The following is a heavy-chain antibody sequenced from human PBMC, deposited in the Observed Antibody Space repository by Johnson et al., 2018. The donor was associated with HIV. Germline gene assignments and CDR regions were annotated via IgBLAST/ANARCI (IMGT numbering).Heavy chain of an antibody. CDR1: GFTFDDYG. CDR2: INSDGSST. V-gene: IGHV3-74*02. J-gene: IGHJ3*02. D-gene: IGHD3-16*01. CDR3: TTGLMSAFDM. Sequence: VQLVESGGGVVQPGGSLRLSCVASGFTFDDYGMSWVRQAPGKGLEWVSGINSDGSSTNYADSVKGRFTISRDNAKNTLYLQMDSLRAEDTAVYYCTTGLMSAFDMWGQGTMVTVSS.